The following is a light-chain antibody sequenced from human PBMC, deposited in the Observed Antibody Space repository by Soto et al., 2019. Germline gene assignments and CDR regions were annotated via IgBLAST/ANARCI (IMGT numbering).Light chain of an antibody. J-gene: IGLJ1*01. CDR2: EVS. CDR1: SSDVGGYNY. V-gene: IGLV2-14*01. Sequence: QSVLTQPASVSGSPGQSITISCTGTSSDVGGYNYVSWYQQHPGKAPKLMIYEVSNRPSGVSNRFSGSKSANTASLTISGLQADDEADYYCCSYGGRSTYVFGTGTKLTVL. CDR3: CSYGGRSTYV.